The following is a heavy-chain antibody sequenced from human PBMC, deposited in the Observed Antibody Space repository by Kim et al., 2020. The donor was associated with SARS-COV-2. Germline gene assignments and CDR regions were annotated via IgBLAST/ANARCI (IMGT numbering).Heavy chain of an antibody. V-gene: IGHV1-69*01. CDR3: ARDISKMSAFDL. D-gene: IGHD3-3*02. CDR2: A. Sequence: ANYAQKFQGRVTITADDSTNTAYMELSSLRSDDTAVYYCARDISKMSAFDLWGQGTMVTVS. J-gene: IGHJ3*01.